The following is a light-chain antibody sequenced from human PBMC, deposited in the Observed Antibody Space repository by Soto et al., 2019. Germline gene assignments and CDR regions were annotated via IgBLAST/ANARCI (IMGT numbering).Light chain of an antibody. Sequence: VLTQSPGSLSLSPGGRATLSCRATQSVRNNYLGWYQQRPGQPPRLLIFGASSRATGIPDRFSGSGSGTDFTLTISRLEPEDFAVYYCNQYGSAPLTFGQGTKVDIK. V-gene: IGKV3-20*01. CDR1: QSVRNNY. CDR3: NQYGSAPLT. J-gene: IGKJ1*01. CDR2: GAS.